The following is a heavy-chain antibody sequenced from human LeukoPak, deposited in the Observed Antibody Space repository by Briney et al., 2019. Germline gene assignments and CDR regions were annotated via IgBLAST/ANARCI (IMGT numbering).Heavy chain of an antibody. CDR3: ARAYNILTGYFYYFDY. D-gene: IGHD3-9*01. CDR1: GYPFTGYY. Sequence: ASVTVSCKASGYPFTGYYVHWIRQAPGQGLEWMGWINPNIGDTHYAQNFQGRVIMTRDTSINTAYMELSRLRSDDTAVYYCARAYNILTGYFYYFDYWGQGTLVSVSS. CDR2: INPNIGDT. J-gene: IGHJ4*02. V-gene: IGHV1-2*02.